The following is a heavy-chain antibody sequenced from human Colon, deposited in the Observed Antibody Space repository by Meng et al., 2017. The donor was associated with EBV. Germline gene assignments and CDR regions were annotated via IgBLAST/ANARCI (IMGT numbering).Heavy chain of an antibody. CDR3: ARVGWRQWSFDL. CDR2: IYYSGST. Sequence: PGSGPGVGNPSQTLSLPCNGFGGYISSGDYYWSWIRQPPGKGLELIGHIYYSGSTSYNPSLKSRVTISVDTSNNQFSLKLSSVTAADTAVYYCARVGWRQWSFDLWGRGTLVTVSS. V-gene: IGHV4-30-4*01. D-gene: IGHD5-18*01. CDR1: GGYISSGDYY. J-gene: IGHJ2*01.